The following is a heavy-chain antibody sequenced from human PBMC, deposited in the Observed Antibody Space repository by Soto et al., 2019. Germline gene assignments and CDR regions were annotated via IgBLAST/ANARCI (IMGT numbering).Heavy chain of an antibody. Sequence: QVQLVQSGAEVKKPGSSVKVSCKAYGGTFSGYAISWVRQAPGQGLEWMERIIPILGIANYAQKFQGRVTMTADKSMSTAHMELSSLRSQDTPVYYCVRLAGRDDAYCGMDLWGQAPTLTVSS. D-gene: IGHD6-19*01. CDR3: VRLAGRDDAYCGMDL. V-gene: IGHV1-69*02. J-gene: IGHJ6*02. CDR2: IIPILGIA. CDR1: GGTFSGYA.